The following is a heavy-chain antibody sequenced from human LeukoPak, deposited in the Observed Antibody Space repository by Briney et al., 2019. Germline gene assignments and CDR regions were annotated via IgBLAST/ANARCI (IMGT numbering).Heavy chain of an antibody. D-gene: IGHD5-18*01. CDR2: INHSGST. J-gene: IGHJ4*02. V-gene: IGHV4-34*01. Sequence: SETLSLTCTVSGGSFSGYYWSWIRQPPGKGLEWIGEINHSGSTNYNPSLKSRVTISVDTSKNQFSLKLSSVTAADTAVYYCASYTAGGGGLDYWGQGTLVTVSS. CDR3: ASYTAGGGGLDY. CDR1: GGSFSGYY.